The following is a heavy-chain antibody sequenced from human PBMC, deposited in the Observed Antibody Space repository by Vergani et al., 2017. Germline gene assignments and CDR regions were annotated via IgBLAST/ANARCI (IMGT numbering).Heavy chain of an antibody. CDR1: GFSFSGYW. CDR2: IKSDASIK. J-gene: IGHJ5*01. V-gene: IGHV3-74*01. D-gene: IGHD5-12*01. Sequence: EVQLVESGGGLIHPGGSLRLSCEGSGFSFSGYWMHWVRQSPEKGLVWVSRIKSDASIKNYADSVKGRFTISRDNAKNTLYLEMNSLRGDDTAIYYCVRSRCSGPCFMSNWFDSWGQGTLVTVSS. CDR3: VRSRCSGPCFMSNWFDS.